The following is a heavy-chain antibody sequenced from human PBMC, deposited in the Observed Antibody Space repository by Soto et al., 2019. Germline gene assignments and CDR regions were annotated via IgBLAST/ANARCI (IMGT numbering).Heavy chain of an antibody. Sequence: QVQLQESGPGLVKPSGTLSLTCAVSGGSISSSNWWSWVRQPPGKGLQWIGETYHSGSTNYIPSLKXRFTXSXHKSRNQFSLTLSSVTAADTAVYYCARRWGEGRVDSWGQGTLVTVSS. J-gene: IGHJ4*02. CDR2: TYHSGST. CDR3: ARRWGEGRVDS. D-gene: IGHD3-10*01. CDR1: GGSISSSNW. V-gene: IGHV4-4*02.